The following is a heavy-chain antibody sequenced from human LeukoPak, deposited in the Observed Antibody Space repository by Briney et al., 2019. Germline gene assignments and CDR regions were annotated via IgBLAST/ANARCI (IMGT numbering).Heavy chain of an antibody. CDR2: ISYDGSNK. J-gene: IGHJ4*02. CDR3: ARGEYDSSGGGFDY. D-gene: IGHD3-22*01. Sequence: PGGSLRLSCAASGFTFSSYAMHWVRQAPGKGLEWVAVISYDGSNKYYADSVKGRFTISRDNSKNTLYLQMNSLRAEDTAVYYCARGEYDSSGGGFDYWGQGTLVTVSS. V-gene: IGHV3-30-3*01. CDR1: GFTFSSYA.